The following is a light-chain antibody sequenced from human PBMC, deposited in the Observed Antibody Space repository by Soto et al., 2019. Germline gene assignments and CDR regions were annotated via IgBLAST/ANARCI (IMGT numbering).Light chain of an antibody. J-gene: IGLJ1*01. CDR2: DVS. CDR1: SSDVGGYNY. V-gene: IGLV2-14*03. CDR3: SSYTSSSTLSTYV. Sequence: QSVLTQPASVSGSPGQSITISCTGTSSDVGGYNYVSWYQHHPGKAPKLMIYDVSNRPSGVSNRFSGSKSGNTASLIISWLQAEDEADYYCSSYTSSSTLSTYVFGTGTKVTVL.